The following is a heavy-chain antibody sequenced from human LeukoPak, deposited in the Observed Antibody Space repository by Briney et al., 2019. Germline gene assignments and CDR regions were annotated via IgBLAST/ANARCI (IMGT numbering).Heavy chain of an antibody. Sequence: GGSLRLSCAASGFTFSDYYMSWIRQAPGKGLEWVSYISSSGNTIYYADSVKRRFTISRDNAKNSLYLQMNSLRAEDTAVYYCARVRRYSSSWTDYWGQGTLVTVSS. CDR2: ISSSGNTI. D-gene: IGHD6-13*01. CDR3: ARVRRYSSSWTDY. J-gene: IGHJ4*02. V-gene: IGHV3-11*01. CDR1: GFTFSDYY.